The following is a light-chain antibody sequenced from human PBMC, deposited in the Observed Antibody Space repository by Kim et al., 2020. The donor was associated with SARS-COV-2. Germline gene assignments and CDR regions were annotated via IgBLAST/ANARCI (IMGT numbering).Light chain of an antibody. CDR1: QSISSY. J-gene: IGKJ4*01. V-gene: IGKV1-39*01. Sequence: ASVGDSVTITCRASQSISSYFNWYQQKPGKAPKLLIYAASSLQSGVPSRFSGSGSGTDFTLTISSLQPEDFATYYCQQSYSTPLTFGGGTKVDIK. CDR2: AAS. CDR3: QQSYSTPLT.